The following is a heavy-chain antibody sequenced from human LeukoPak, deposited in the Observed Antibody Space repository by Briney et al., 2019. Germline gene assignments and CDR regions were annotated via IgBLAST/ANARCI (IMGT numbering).Heavy chain of an antibody. J-gene: IGHJ6*02. V-gene: IGHV4-31*03. CDR2: IYYSGST. CDR1: GGSISSGGYY. D-gene: IGHD3-3*01. Sequence: SQTLSLTCTVSGGSISSGGYYWSWIRQHPGKGLEWIGYIYYSGSTYYNPSPKSRVTISVDTSKNQFSLKLSSVTAADTAVYYCARAPFKGYYDFWSGPRRNYYYGMDVWGQGTTVTVSS. CDR3: ARAPFKGYYDFWSGPRRNYYYGMDV.